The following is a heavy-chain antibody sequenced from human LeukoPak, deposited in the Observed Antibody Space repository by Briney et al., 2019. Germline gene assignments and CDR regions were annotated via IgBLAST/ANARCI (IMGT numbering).Heavy chain of an antibody. Sequence: GGSLRLSCAASGFTFSTYAMSWVRQAPGKGLELVSAISGSDTGTYYADPVKGRFTISRDNSKNTLYLQMNSLRAEDTAVYYCARAILTGYSPSAFDIWGQGTIVTVSS. CDR3: ARAILTGYSPSAFDI. CDR1: GFTFSTYA. CDR2: ISGSDTGT. D-gene: IGHD3-9*01. V-gene: IGHV3-23*01. J-gene: IGHJ3*02.